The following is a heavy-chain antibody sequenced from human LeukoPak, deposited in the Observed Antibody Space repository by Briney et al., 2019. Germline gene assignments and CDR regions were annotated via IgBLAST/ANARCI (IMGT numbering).Heavy chain of an antibody. J-gene: IGHJ5*02. Sequence: ASVKVSCKASGYTFTSYAMHWVRQAPGQRLEWMGWINAGNGNTKYSQKFQGRVTITRDTSASTAHMELSSLRSEDTAVYYCARAYPPYYDFWSGQVNWFDPWGQGTLVTVSS. CDR1: GYTFTSYA. CDR2: INAGNGNT. D-gene: IGHD3-3*01. V-gene: IGHV1-3*01. CDR3: ARAYPPYYDFWSGQVNWFDP.